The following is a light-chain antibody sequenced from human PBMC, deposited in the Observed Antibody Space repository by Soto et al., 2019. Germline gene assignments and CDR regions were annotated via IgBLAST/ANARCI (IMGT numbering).Light chain of an antibody. CDR1: SSNVGGNP. J-gene: IGLJ3*02. CDR2: SNN. CDR3: AAWDDSLTGWV. V-gene: IGLV1-44*01. Sequence: QSVLTQPPSASGTPGQRVTISCSGSSSNVGGNPVHWCQQLPGTAPKLLIYSNNQRPSGVPDRFSGSKSGTSAYLDISGLQSDDEADYFCAAWDDSLTGWVFGGGTQLTVL.